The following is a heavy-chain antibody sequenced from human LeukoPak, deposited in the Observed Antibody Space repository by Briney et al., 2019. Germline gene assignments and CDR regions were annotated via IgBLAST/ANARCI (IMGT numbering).Heavy chain of an antibody. CDR2: ISAYNGNT. D-gene: IGHD2-15*01. Sequence: ASVKVSCKASGGTFSSYAISWVRQAPGQGLEWMGWISAYNGNTNYAQKLQGRVTMTTDTSTSTAYMELRSLRSDDTGVYYCARVGLGYCSGGSCYYFDYWGQGTLVTVSS. V-gene: IGHV1-18*01. J-gene: IGHJ4*02. CDR1: GGTFSSYA. CDR3: ARVGLGYCSGGSCYYFDY.